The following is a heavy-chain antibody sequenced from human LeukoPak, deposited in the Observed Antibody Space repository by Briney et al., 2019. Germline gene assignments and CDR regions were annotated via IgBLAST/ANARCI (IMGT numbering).Heavy chain of an antibody. CDR2: ISYDGSNK. Sequence: GGSLRLSCAASGFTFSGYGMHWVRQAPGKGLEWVAVISYDGSNKYYADSVKGRFTISRDNAKNSLYLQMNSLRAEDTAVYYCASAPRIAAGTIDYWGQGTLVTVSS. CDR3: ASAPRIAAGTIDY. J-gene: IGHJ4*02. V-gene: IGHV3-30*03. CDR1: GFTFSGYG. D-gene: IGHD6-13*01.